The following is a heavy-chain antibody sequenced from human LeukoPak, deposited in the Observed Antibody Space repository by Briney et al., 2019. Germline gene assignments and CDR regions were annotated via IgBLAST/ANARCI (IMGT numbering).Heavy chain of an antibody. D-gene: IGHD6-19*01. Sequence: PGGSLRLSCAVSGFTFNYYDMHWVRQAPGKRLEWVSAIGTAGDTYYPGSVKGRFTISRENANNSMYLQMNSLRAGDTAVYYCARFRGWYKAFDIWGQGTMVTVSS. CDR2: IGTAGDT. CDR1: GFTFNYYD. CDR3: ARFRGWYKAFDI. J-gene: IGHJ3*02. V-gene: IGHV3-13*01.